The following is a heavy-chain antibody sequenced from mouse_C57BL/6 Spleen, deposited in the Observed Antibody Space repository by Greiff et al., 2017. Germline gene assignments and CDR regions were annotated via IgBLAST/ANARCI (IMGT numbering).Heavy chain of an antibody. J-gene: IGHJ1*03. CDR1: GFTFSDAW. D-gene: IGHD1-1*02. CDR3: TIPVLCGFYWYFDV. Sequence: EVMLVESGGGLVQPGGSMKLSCAASGFTFSDAWMDWVRQSPEKGLEWVAEIRNKANNHATYYAESVKGRFTISRDDSKSGVYLQMNSLRAEDTGIYYCTIPVLCGFYWYFDVWGTGTTVTVSS. CDR2: IRNKANNHAT. V-gene: IGHV6-6*01.